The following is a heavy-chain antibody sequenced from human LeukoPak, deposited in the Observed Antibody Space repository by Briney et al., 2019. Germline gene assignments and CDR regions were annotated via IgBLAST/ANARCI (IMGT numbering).Heavy chain of an antibody. Sequence: SVKVSCTASGGTFSSYAISWVRQAPGQGLEWMGGIIPVFATANYAQKFQGRVTITADESTSTAYMELSSLRSEDTAVYYCARGPITTRSHFDYWGQGTLVTVSS. CDR2: IIPVFATA. J-gene: IGHJ4*02. CDR1: GGTFSSYA. D-gene: IGHD3-22*01. V-gene: IGHV1-69*13. CDR3: ARGPITTRSHFDY.